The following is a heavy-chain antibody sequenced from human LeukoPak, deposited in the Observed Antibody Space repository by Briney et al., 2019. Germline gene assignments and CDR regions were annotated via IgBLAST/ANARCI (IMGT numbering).Heavy chain of an antibody. D-gene: IGHD6-13*01. V-gene: IGHV3-23*01. CDR3: AKASRNSWYYFDY. CDR1: GFTFSSYA. J-gene: IGHJ4*02. CDR2: ISGSGGST. Sequence: GGSLRLSCAASGFTFSSYAMSWVRQAQGTGLEWVSAISGSGGSTYYADSVKGRLTISRDNSKNTLYLQMNSLRAEDTAVYYCAKASRNSWYYFDYWGQGTLVTVSS.